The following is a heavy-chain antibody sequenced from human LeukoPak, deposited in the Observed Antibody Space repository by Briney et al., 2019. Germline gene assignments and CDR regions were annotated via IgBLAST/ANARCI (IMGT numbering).Heavy chain of an antibody. D-gene: IGHD3-10*01. CDR1: GFTFSNYA. CDR2: ISGSGAYT. Sequence: AGGSLRLSCADSGFTFSNYAMSWVRQAPGKGLEWVSAISGSGAYTYYADSVKGRFTISRDNSKNTLYLQMNSLRAEDTAVYYCAKDLWFGELRGTYDYWGQGTLVTVSS. J-gene: IGHJ4*02. V-gene: IGHV3-23*01. CDR3: AKDLWFGELRGTYDY.